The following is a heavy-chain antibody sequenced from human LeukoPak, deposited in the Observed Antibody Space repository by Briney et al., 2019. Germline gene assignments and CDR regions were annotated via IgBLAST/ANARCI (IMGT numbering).Heavy chain of an antibody. V-gene: IGHV3-48*04. CDR2: ISSSSSTI. D-gene: IGHD5-18*01. CDR1: GFTFSSYS. CDR3: ARQLWLRGGYNWFDP. Sequence: GGSLRLSCAASGFTFSSYSMNWVRQAPGKGLEWVSYISSSSSTIYYADSVKGRFTISRDNAKNSLYLQMNSLRAEDTAVYYCARQLWLRGGYNWFDPWGQGTLVTVSS. J-gene: IGHJ5*02.